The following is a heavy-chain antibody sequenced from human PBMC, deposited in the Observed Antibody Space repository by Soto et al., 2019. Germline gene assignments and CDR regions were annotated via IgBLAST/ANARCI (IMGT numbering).Heavy chain of an antibody. CDR1: GFTFSSYG. J-gene: IGHJ4*02. Sequence: QVQLVASGGGVVQPGRSLRLSCAASGFTFSSYGMHWVRQAPGKGLEWVAVIWYDGSNKYYADSVKGRFTISRDNSKNTLYLQMNSLRAEDTAVYYCARESYYYGSGSYSLDYWGQGTLVTVSS. V-gene: IGHV3-33*01. D-gene: IGHD3-10*01. CDR2: IWYDGSNK. CDR3: ARESYYYGSGSYSLDY.